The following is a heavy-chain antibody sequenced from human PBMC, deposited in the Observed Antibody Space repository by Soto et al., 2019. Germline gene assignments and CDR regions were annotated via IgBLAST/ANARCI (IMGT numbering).Heavy chain of an antibody. CDR3: ARGLDSSSSNAFDI. CDR2: MNPNSGNT. D-gene: IGHD6-13*01. Sequence: ASVKVSCKASGYTFTSYDINWVRQATGQGLEWMGWMNPNSGNTGYAQKFQGRVTMTRNTSISTAYMELSSLRSEDTAVYYCARGLDSSSSNAFDIWGQGTMVTVSS. J-gene: IGHJ3*02. V-gene: IGHV1-8*01. CDR1: GYTFTSYD.